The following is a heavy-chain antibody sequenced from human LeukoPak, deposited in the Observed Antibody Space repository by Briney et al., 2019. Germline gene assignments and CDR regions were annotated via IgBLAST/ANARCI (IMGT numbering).Heavy chain of an antibody. J-gene: IGHJ4*02. Sequence: PGRSLRLSCAASGFTFSSYGMHWVRQAPGKGLEWVAVISYDGSNKYYADSVKGRFTISRDNAKDSLFLQMNSLRAEDTAVYYCARDDRTLDYWGQGTLVTVSS. CDR2: ISYDGSNK. CDR1: GFTFSSYG. V-gene: IGHV3-30*03. D-gene: IGHD1-14*01. CDR3: ARDDRTLDY.